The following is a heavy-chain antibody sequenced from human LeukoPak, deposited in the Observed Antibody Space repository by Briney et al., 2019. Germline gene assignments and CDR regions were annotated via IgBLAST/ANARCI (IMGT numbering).Heavy chain of an antibody. V-gene: IGHV4-61*01. CDR1: GGSVSSDNYY. CDR3: ARDSTVTHYYYGMDV. D-gene: IGHD4-17*01. CDR2: IYYSGST. Sequence: PSETLSLTCTVSGGSVSSDNYYWSWIRQPPGKGLEWIGHIYYSGSTNYNPSLKSRVTISVDTSKSQFSLKLSSVTAADTAVYYCARDSTVTHYYYGMDVWGQGTTVIVSS. J-gene: IGHJ6*02.